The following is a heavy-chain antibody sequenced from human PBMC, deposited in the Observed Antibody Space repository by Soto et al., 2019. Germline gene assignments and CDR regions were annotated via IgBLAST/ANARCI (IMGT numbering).Heavy chain of an antibody. J-gene: IGHJ4*02. CDR3: AKNAVSGDYASHLDY. CDR2: INPYSGNT. CDR1: GYTFITHG. V-gene: IGHV1-18*01. Sequence: QIHLVQSGPEVRKPGASVKLSCKTSGYTFITHGLTWVRQAPGEGLEWMGWINPYSGNTAFAEKFQDRITVTTDTSTDTAYMELEDLDSDDTAVYYCAKNAVSGDYASHLDYWGQGTLVAAST. D-gene: IGHD4-17*01.